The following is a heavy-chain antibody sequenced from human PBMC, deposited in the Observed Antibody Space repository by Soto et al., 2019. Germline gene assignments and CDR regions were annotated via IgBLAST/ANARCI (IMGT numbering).Heavy chain of an antibody. J-gene: IGHJ5*02. CDR1: GYSFTSYW. CDR3: ARLDIVVVPAAMWNRSSGYDLWYNWFDP. Sequence: GESLKISCKGSGYSFTSYWIGWVRQMPGKGLEWMGIIYPGDSDTRYSPSFQGQVTISADKSISTAYLQWSSLKASDTAMYYCARLDIVVVPAAMWNRSSGYDLWYNWFDPWGQGTLVTVSS. D-gene: IGHD2-2*01. CDR2: IYPGDSDT. V-gene: IGHV5-51*01.